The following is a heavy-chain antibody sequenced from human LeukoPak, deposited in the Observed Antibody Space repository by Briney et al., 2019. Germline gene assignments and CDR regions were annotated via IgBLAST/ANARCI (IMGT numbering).Heavy chain of an antibody. Sequence: ASVKVSCTASGYTFTSYDINWVRQATGQGLEWTGWMNPNSGNTGYAQKFQGRVTMTRNTSISTAYMELSSLRSEDTAVYYCARVVVAARYYYYYYMDVWGKGTAVTVSS. CDR2: MNPNSGNT. D-gene: IGHD2-15*01. V-gene: IGHV1-8*01. J-gene: IGHJ6*03. CDR3: ARVVVAARYYYYYYMDV. CDR1: GYTFTSYD.